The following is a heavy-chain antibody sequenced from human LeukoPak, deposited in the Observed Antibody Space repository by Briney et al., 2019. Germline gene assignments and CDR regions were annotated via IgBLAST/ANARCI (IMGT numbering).Heavy chain of an antibody. Sequence: GGSLRLSCAASGFTFDDYAMHWVGQAPGKGLEWVAGISWNSGSIGYADSVKGRFTISRDNAKKSLYLQMSSLRVEDTALYYCGKDSYGGSGSYYLYSFDMWGQGTMVTVSS. D-gene: IGHD3-10*01. CDR2: ISWNSGSI. CDR1: GFTFDDYA. CDR3: GKDSYGGSGSYYLYSFDM. V-gene: IGHV3-9*01. J-gene: IGHJ3*02.